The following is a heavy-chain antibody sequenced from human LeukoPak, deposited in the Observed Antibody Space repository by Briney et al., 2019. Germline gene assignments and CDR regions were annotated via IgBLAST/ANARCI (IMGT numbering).Heavy chain of an antibody. CDR2: VFHSGST. CDR1: GGSLSSTSHY. J-gene: IGHJ6*02. CDR3: ARQGIDSSDDYCYYGMDV. V-gene: IGHV4-39*01. Sequence: PSETLSLTCTVSGGSLSSTSHYWGWIRQPPGKGLEWSGNVFHSGSTSYNPSLKSRVTISVDTSKTQFSLKLSSVTAADTAVYYCARQGIDSSDDYCYYGMDVWGQGTTVTVSS. D-gene: IGHD2-15*01.